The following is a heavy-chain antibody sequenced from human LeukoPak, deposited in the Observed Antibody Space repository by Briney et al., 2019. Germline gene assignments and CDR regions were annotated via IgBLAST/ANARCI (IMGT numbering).Heavy chain of an antibody. J-gene: IGHJ3*01. V-gene: IGHV4-59*01. CDR1: GGSISSYY. CDR2: IYYGGST. Sequence: KPSETLSLTCTVSGGSISSYYWSWIRQPPGKGLEWIGYIYYGGSTNYNPSLKSRVTISVDTSKNQFSLKLSSVTAADTAVYYCARVATIFGVVSWGQGTMVTVSS. CDR3: ARVATIFGVVS. D-gene: IGHD3-3*01.